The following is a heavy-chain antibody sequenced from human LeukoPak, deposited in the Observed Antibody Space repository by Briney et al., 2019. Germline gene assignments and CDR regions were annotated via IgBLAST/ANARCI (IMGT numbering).Heavy chain of an antibody. Sequence: PGRSLSLSCAASGFTLSTFWMTWVRQAPGKGLEWVANINQDGSERYYVDSVKGRFTVSRDNAKNSLYLQMNSLRAEDTAVYYCARPRWLQFGPHDCWGQGTLVTVSS. D-gene: IGHD5-24*01. V-gene: IGHV3-7*01. CDR2: INQDGSER. CDR3: ARPRWLQFGPHDC. CDR1: GFTLSTFW. J-gene: IGHJ4*02.